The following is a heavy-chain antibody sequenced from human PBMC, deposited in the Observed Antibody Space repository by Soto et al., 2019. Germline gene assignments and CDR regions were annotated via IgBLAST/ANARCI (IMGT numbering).Heavy chain of an antibody. J-gene: IGHJ4*02. D-gene: IGHD4-17*01. CDR3: AIDYGGNSGIDY. V-gene: IGHV4-59*01. CDR1: GGSISSYY. Sequence: SETLSLTCTVSGGSISSYYWNWIRQPPGKGLEWIGYVSYSGSTSYNPSLASRVTISLDTSKNQFSLKLTSVTAADTAMYFCAIDYGGNSGIDYWGQGTLVTVSS. CDR2: VSYSGST.